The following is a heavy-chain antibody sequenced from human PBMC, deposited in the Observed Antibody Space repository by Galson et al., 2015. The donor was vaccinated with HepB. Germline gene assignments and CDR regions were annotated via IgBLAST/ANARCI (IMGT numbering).Heavy chain of an antibody. D-gene: IGHD4-17*01. V-gene: IGHV4-59*01. CDR1: GGSISNYY. CDR2: IYYTGSA. Sequence: ETLSLTCTVSGGSISNYYWIWIRQPPGKGLEWIGYIYYTGSANYNPSLKSRVTMSVDMSKNQFSLKLTSVTAADTAVYYCARGGSTVTGRNWFDPWGQGTLVTVSS. CDR3: ARGGSTVTGRNWFDP. J-gene: IGHJ5*02.